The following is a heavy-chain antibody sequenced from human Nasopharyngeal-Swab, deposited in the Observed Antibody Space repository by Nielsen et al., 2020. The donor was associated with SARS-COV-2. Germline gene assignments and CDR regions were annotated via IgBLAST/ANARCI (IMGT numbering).Heavy chain of an antibody. Sequence: GESLKISCAASGFTVSSNYMSWVRQAPGKGLEWVSVIYSGGSTYYADSVKGRFTISRDNSKNTLYLQMNSLRAEDTAVYYCARNLAAAHQYYFDYWGQGTLVTVSS. D-gene: IGHD6-13*01. J-gene: IGHJ4*02. CDR3: ARNLAAAHQYYFDY. CDR1: GFTVSSNY. V-gene: IGHV3-66*01. CDR2: IYSGGST.